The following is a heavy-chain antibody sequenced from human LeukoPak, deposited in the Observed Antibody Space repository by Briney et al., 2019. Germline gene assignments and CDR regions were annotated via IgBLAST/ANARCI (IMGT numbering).Heavy chain of an antibody. CDR1: GGSISSSSYY. CDR3: ARRLPYSSGWYYFDY. CDR2: IYCSGST. Sequence: PSETLSLTCTVSGGSISSSSYYWGWIRQPPGKGLEWIGSIYCSGSTYYNPSLKSRVTISVDTSKNQFSLKLSSVTAADTAVYYCARRLPYSSGWYYFDYWGQGTLVTVSS. V-gene: IGHV4-39*01. D-gene: IGHD6-19*01. J-gene: IGHJ4*02.